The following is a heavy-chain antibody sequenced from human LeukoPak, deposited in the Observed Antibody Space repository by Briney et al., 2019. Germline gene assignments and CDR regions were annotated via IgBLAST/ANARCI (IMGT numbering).Heavy chain of an antibody. CDR3: ARGEVVPATVWYDY. CDR2: INPNSGGT. V-gene: IGHV1-2*02. J-gene: IGHJ4*02. Sequence: ASVKVSCKASGYTFTGYYMHWVRQAPGQGLEWMGWINPNSGGTNYAQKFRGRVTMTRDTSISTAYVELSRLRSDDTAVYYCARGEVVPATVWYDYWGQGTLVTVSS. D-gene: IGHD2-2*01. CDR1: GYTFTGYY.